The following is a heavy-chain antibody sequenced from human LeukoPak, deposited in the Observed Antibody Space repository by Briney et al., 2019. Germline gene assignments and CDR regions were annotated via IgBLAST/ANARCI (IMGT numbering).Heavy chain of an antibody. D-gene: IGHD3-10*01. CDR3: ARHAEYYGSGSYYLYYGMDV. V-gene: IGHV5-10-1*01. Sequence: GESLRISCKGSGYSFTSYWISWLRQMPGKGLEWMGRIDPSDSYTNYSPSFQGHVTISADKSISTAYLQWSRLKASDTAMYYCARHAEYYGSGSYYLYYGMDVWGKGTTVTVSS. CDR1: GYSFTSYW. CDR2: IDPSDSYT. J-gene: IGHJ6*04.